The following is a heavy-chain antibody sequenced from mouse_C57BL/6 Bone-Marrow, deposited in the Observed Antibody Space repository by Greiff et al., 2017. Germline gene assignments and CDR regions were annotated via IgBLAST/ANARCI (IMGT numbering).Heavy chain of an antibody. CDR2: IYPGNSDT. D-gene: IGHD1-1*01. CDR1: GYTFTSYW. J-gene: IGHJ3*01. V-gene: IGHV1-5*01. CDR3: TRPSDYGSSYGFAY. Sequence: VQLKESGTVLARPGASVKMSCKTSGYTFTSYWMHWVKQRPGQGLEWIGAIYPGNSDTSYNQKFKGKAKLNAVTSASTAYMELSSLTNEDSAVYYCTRPSDYGSSYGFAYWGQGTLVTVSA.